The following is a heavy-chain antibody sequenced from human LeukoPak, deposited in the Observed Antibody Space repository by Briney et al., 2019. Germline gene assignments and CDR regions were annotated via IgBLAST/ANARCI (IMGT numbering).Heavy chain of an antibody. D-gene: IGHD5-18*01. CDR3: ARVYTYGTFDY. V-gene: IGHV4-30-4*01. CDR2: IYYSGST. J-gene: IGHJ4*02. Sequence: SQTLSLTCTVSGGSISSGDYYWSWIRQPPGKGLEWIGYIYYSGSTYYNPSLKSRVTISIDRSKNQFSLKLSSVTAADTAVYFCARVYTYGTFDYWGQGTLVTVSS. CDR1: GGSISSGDYY.